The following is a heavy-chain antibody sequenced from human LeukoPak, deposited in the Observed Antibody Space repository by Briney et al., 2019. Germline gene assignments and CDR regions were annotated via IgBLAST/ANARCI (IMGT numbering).Heavy chain of an antibody. CDR3: ASLPGYSSSWYYGGWFDP. CDR1: GGSISSSSYC. V-gene: IGHV4-39*07. Sequence: SETLSLTCTVSGGSISSSSYCWGWIRQPPGKGLEWIASIYYSGSTYYNPSLKSRVTISVDTSKNQFSLKLSSATAADTAVYYCASLPGYSSSWYYGGWFDPWGQGTLVTVSS. D-gene: IGHD6-13*01. CDR2: IYYSGST. J-gene: IGHJ5*02.